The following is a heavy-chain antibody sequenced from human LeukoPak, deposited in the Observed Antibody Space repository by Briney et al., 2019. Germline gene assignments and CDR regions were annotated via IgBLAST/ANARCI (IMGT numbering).Heavy chain of an antibody. Sequence: GGSLRLSCAASGFTFSSFGMNWVRQAPGKGLKWVSSISSSSSYIYYADSVKGRFTISRDNAKNSLYLQMNSLRAEDTAVYYCARAQQPYYYYYMDVWGKGTTVTVSS. J-gene: IGHJ6*03. V-gene: IGHV3-21*01. CDR2: ISSSSSYI. D-gene: IGHD6-13*01. CDR3: ARAQQPYYYYYMDV. CDR1: GFTFSSFG.